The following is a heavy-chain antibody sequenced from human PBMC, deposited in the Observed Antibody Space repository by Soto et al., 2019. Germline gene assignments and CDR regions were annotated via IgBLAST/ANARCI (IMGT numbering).Heavy chain of an antibody. J-gene: IGHJ6*02. Sequence: KPSETLSLTCSVSGGSVRSGNHFWNWIRQPPGRGLEWLGYMYYTGVTNYNPSLKSRVRMSVDTSKNQFSLELTSLTAADTAVYYCARGGEPLGYYGLDVWGQGTTVTVSS. CDR3: ARGGEPLGYYGLDV. V-gene: IGHV4-61*01. CDR2: MYYTGVT. CDR1: GGSVRSGNHF.